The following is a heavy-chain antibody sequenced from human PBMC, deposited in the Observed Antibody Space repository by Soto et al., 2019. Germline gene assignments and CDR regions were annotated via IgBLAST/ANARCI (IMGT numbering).Heavy chain of an antibody. CDR2: IYYSGST. D-gene: IGHD2-21*02. Sequence: QVQLQESGPGLVKPSQTLSLTCTVSGGSISSGGYYWSWIRQHPGKGLEWIGYIYYSGSTYYNPSLKSRVTISVDTSKNQSSLKLSSVTAADTAVYYCARVSEHIVVVTAIPWAFDIWGQGTMVTVSS. J-gene: IGHJ3*02. CDR1: GGSISSGGYY. CDR3: ARVSEHIVVVTAIPWAFDI. V-gene: IGHV4-31*03.